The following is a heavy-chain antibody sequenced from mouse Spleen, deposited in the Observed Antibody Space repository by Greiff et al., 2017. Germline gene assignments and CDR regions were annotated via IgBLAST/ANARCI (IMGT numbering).Heavy chain of an antibody. CDR1: GYTFTSYW. CDR2: IYPGSGST. V-gene: IGHV1-55*01. CDR3: ARRGYGNPYAMDY. Sequence: QVQLQQSGAELVKPGASVKMSCKASGYTFTSYWITWVKQRPGQGLEWIGDIYPGSGSTNYNEKFKSKATLTVDTSSSTAYMQLSSLTSEDSAVYYCARRGYGNPYAMDYWGQGTSVTVSS. J-gene: IGHJ4*01. D-gene: IGHD2-10*02.